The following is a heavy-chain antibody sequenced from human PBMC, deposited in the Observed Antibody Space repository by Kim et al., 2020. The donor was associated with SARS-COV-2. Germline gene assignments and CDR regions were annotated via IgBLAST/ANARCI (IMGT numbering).Heavy chain of an antibody. V-gene: IGHV4-34*01. Sequence: NPSLKSRVTISVDTSKNQSSLKLSSVTAADTAVYYCARGRIAAAGTVPFFYWGQGTLVTVSS. J-gene: IGHJ4*02. CDR3: ARGRIAAAGTVPFFY. D-gene: IGHD6-13*01.